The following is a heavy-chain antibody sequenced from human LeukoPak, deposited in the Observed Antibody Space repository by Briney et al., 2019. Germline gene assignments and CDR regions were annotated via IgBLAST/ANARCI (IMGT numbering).Heavy chain of an antibody. V-gene: IGHV3-23*01. CDR3: AKGRSGITMIVVVITGHPFDY. CDR2: ISGSGGST. J-gene: IGHJ4*02. CDR1: GFTFSSYA. Sequence: GGFLRLSCAASGFTFSSYAMSWVRQAPGKGLEWVSAISGSGGSTYYADSVKGRFTISRDNSKNMLYLQMNSLRAEDTAVYYCAKGRSGITMIVVVITGHPFDYWGQGTLVTVSS. D-gene: IGHD3-22*01.